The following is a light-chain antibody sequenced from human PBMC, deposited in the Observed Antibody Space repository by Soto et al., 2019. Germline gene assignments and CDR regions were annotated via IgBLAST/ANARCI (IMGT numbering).Light chain of an antibody. CDR3: QQRSNWPPVT. V-gene: IGKV3-11*01. CDR1: HSVSRY. CDR2: DAS. Sequence: EIVMTQSPATLSVSPGERATLSCRASHSVSRYLAWYQQKAGQAPRLLIYDASNRATGIPARFSGSGSGTVFTLTISSLEPEDFAVYYCQQRSNWPPVTFGQGTKVDIK. J-gene: IGKJ1*01.